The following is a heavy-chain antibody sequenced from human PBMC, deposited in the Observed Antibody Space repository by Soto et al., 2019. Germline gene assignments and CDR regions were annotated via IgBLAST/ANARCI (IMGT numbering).Heavy chain of an antibody. Sequence: GGCLGLSCAASGFTFSNAWMSWVRQAPGKGLEWVGRIKSKTDGGTTDYAAPVKGRFTISRDDSKNTLYLQMNSLKTEDTAVFYCTTADEVINYYYSYMDVWGKGTTVTGSS. CDR2: IKSKTDGGTT. CDR1: GFTFSNAW. J-gene: IGHJ6*03. CDR3: TTADEVINYYYSYMDV. V-gene: IGHV3-15*01. D-gene: IGHD2-21*01.